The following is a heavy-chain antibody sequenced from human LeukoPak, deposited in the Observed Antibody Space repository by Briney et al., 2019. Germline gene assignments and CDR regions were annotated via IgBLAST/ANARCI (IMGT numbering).Heavy chain of an antibody. D-gene: IGHD4-11*01. CDR3: AVRGYYSNLYFDY. J-gene: IGHJ4*02. V-gene: IGHV4-59*01. CDR2: IYYSGST. Sequence: SETLSLTCTVSGGSISGYYWSWIRQPPGKGLEWIGYIYYSGSTNYNPPLKSRVTISVDTSKNQFSLKLSSVTAADTAVYYCAVRGYYSNLYFDYWGQGTLVTVSS. CDR1: GGSISGYY.